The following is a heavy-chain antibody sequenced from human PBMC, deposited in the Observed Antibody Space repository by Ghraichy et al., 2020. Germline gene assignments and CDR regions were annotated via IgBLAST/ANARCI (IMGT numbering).Heavy chain of an antibody. J-gene: IGHJ4*02. Sequence: LSLTCAASGFTFSSYEMNWVRQAPGKGLEWVSYISSSGGTTYYADSLKGRFTISRDNAKNSLNLQMNSLRAEDTAVYYCARVGYKWNSWYDYWGQGTLITVSS. CDR1: GFTFSSYE. V-gene: IGHV3-48*03. CDR2: ISSSGGTT. CDR3: ARVGYKWNSWYDY. D-gene: IGHD1-7*01.